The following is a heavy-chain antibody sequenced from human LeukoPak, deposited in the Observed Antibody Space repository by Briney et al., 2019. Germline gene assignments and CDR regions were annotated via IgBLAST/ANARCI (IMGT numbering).Heavy chain of an antibody. CDR2: ISRSSSPI. J-gene: IGHJ3*02. D-gene: IGHD2-21*02. CDR1: GFTFSSYS. CDR3: WRPPYWGGDCYSLDGFDM. V-gene: IGHV3-48*01. Sequence: PGGSLRLSCAASGFTFSSYSMNWVRQAPGKGLEWISYISRSSSPIYYADSVKGRFTISRDNAKNSLYLQMNSLRAEDTAVYYCWRPPYWGGDCYSLDGFDMWGQGTMVTVSS.